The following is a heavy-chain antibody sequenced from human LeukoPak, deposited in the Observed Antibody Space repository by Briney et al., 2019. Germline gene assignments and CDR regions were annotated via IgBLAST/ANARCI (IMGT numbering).Heavy chain of an antibody. CDR2: INPNSGGT. CDR1: GYTFTGYY. D-gene: IGHD3-9*01. J-gene: IGHJ4*02. CDR3: ARGARYFDWLPDDF. V-gene: IGHV1-2*02. Sequence: ASVKVSCKASGYTFTGYYMHWVRQAPGQGLEWMGWINPNSGGTIYAHQFRSRVTMNRDTSITTAYMELSRLRSDDTAVYYCARGARYFDWLPDDFWGQGTLVTVSS.